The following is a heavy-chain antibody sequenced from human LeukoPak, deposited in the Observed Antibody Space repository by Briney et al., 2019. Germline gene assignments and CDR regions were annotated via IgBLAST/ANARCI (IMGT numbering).Heavy chain of an antibody. Sequence: ASVKVSCKASGYTFTGYYMHWVRQAPGQGLEWMGWINPNSGGTNYAQKFQGRVTMTRDTSISTAYMKLSRLRSDDTAVYYCARDDLGQVVAAPYWGQGTLVTVSS. J-gene: IGHJ4*02. V-gene: IGHV1-2*02. CDR3: ARDDLGQVVAAPY. CDR2: INPNSGGT. CDR1: GYTFTGYY. D-gene: IGHD2-15*01.